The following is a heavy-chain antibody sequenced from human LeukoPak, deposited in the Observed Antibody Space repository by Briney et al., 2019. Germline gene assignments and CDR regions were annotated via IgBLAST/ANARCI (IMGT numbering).Heavy chain of an antibody. V-gene: IGHV3-20*04. CDR3: ARDPSDTAMIDSPVHDAFDI. D-gene: IGHD5-18*01. Sequence: GGSLRLSCAASGFTFSSYGMSWVRQAPGKGLEWVSDINWNGVSTHYADSVKGRFTISRDNAKNSLYLQMNSLRAEDTALYYCARDPSDTAMIDSPVHDAFDIWGQGTMVTVSS. CDR1: GFTFSSYG. J-gene: IGHJ3*02. CDR2: INWNGVST.